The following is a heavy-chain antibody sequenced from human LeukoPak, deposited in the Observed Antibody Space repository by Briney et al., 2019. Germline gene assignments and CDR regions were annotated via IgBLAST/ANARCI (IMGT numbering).Heavy chain of an antibody. CDR1: GFTFNNYA. J-gene: IGHJ4*02. D-gene: IGHD3-22*01. CDR3: AKSAYYDSSGFYREYYFDY. CDR2: ISGSDTST. V-gene: IGHV3-23*01. Sequence: TGGSLRLSCAASGFTFNNYAMSWVRQAPGKGLEWVSVISGSDTSTYYADSVKGRFTISRDNSKNTLHLQMNSLRAEDTAVYYCAKSAYYDSSGFYREYYFDYWGQGTLVTVSS.